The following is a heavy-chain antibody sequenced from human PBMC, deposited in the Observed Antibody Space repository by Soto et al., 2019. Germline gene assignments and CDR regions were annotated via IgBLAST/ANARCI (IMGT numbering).Heavy chain of an antibody. V-gene: IGHV1-18*01. Sequence: QVQLVQSGAEVKKPGDSVRVSCKASGYTFTSYGIGWVRQAPGQGLEWMGWISANNGNTEYAQKVQGRVTMTTDASTSTAYMELRSLRSDDAAVYYCARDGYFDHWGQGTLVTVSS. CDR1: GYTFTSYG. CDR3: ARDGYFDH. CDR2: ISANNGNT. J-gene: IGHJ4*02.